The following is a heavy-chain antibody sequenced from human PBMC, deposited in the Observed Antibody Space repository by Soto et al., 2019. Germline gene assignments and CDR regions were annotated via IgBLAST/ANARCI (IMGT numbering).Heavy chain of an antibody. J-gene: IGHJ6*02. CDR3: ARDYYYGMDV. CDR1: GGSFSGYY. Sequence: SETLSLTCAVYGGSFSGYYWSWIRQPPGKGLEWIGEINHSGSTNYNPSLKSRVTISVDTSKNQFSLKLSSVTAADTAVYYCARDYYYGMDVWGQGTTVTVSS. V-gene: IGHV4-34*01. CDR2: INHSGST.